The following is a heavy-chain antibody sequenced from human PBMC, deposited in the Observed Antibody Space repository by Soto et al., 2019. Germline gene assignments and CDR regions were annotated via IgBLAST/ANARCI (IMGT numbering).Heavy chain of an antibody. D-gene: IGHD2-21*02. CDR1: GGSISSGDYY. CDR3: ASAMVVTQNWFDP. J-gene: IGHJ5*02. V-gene: IGHV4-30-4*01. Sequence: PSETLSLTCTVSGGSISSGDYYWSWIRQPPGKGLEWIGYIYYSGSTYYNPSLKSRVTISVDTSKNQFSLKLSSVTAADTAVYHCASAMVVTQNWFDPWGQGTLVTVSS. CDR2: IYYSGST.